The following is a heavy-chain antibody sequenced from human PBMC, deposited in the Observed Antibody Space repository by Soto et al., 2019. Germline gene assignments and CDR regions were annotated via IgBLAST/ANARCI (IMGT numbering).Heavy chain of an antibody. CDR1: GGSISSGDYY. D-gene: IGHD2-15*01. Sequence: PSETLSLTCTVSGGSISSGDYYWSWIRQPPGEGLEWIGYIYYSGSTYYNPSLKSRVTISVDTSKNQFSLKLSSVTAADTAVYYCARSVGGCSGGSCPDYWGQGTLVTVSS. CDR3: ARSVGGCSGGSCPDY. V-gene: IGHV4-30-4*01. J-gene: IGHJ4*02. CDR2: IYYSGST.